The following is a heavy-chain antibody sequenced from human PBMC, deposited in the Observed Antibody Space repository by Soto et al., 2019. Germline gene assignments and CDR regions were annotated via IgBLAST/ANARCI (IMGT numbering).Heavy chain of an antibody. CDR3: ARGTEIYAKSDY. CDR2: ISGYNGNT. V-gene: IGHV1-18*01. Sequence: ASVKVSCKASGYTFTTYGISWVRQAPGQGLGWMGWISGYNGNTNYAQKLQGRVTMTTDTSTSTAYMELRSLRSDDTAVYYCARGTEIYAKSDYWGQGTLVTVSS. CDR1: GYTFTTYG. D-gene: IGHD2-8*01. J-gene: IGHJ4*02.